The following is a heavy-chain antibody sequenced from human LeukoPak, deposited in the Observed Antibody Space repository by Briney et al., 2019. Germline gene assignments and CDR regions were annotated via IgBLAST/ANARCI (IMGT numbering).Heavy chain of an antibody. J-gene: IGHJ4*02. CDR2: ILVGGTNT. Sequence: GASLRLSCAASGFTFSNYAMTWVRQAPGKGLEWVSSILVGGTNTQYADSVRGRFTVSRDNSKNTLYLQMNSLRAEDTAVYYCARILTGTDGYWGQGTLVTVSS. V-gene: IGHV3-23*01. CDR3: ARILTGTDGY. CDR1: GFTFSNYA. D-gene: IGHD1-20*01.